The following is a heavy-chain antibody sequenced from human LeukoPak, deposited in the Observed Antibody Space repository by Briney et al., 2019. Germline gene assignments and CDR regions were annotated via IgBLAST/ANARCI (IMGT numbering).Heavy chain of an antibody. D-gene: IGHD3-3*01. CDR2: ISPYNGNT. CDR1: GYTFTSYG. Sequence: GASVKVSCKASGYTFTSYGISWVRQAPGQGLEWMGWISPYNGNTKYAQKLQGRLTMTTDTSASTAYMELRSLRSDDTAVYYCARGASITIFGVVTNYNWFDPWGQGTLVTVSS. CDR3: ARGASITIFGVVTNYNWFDP. J-gene: IGHJ5*02. V-gene: IGHV1-18*01.